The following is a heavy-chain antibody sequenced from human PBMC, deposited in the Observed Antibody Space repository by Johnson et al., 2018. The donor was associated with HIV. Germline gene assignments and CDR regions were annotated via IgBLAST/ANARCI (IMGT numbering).Heavy chain of an antibody. CDR3: ASSSSSWTSDPDDAFDI. V-gene: IGHV3-20*04. CDR2: INWNGGST. D-gene: IGHD6-13*01. J-gene: IGHJ3*02. Sequence: VQLVESGGGIVRPGGSLRLSCAASGFTFDDYGMSWVRQAPGKGLEWVSGINWNGGSTGYADSVKGRLPISRDNAKKSLYLQMHSLRAEDTALYYCASSSSSWTSDPDDAFDIWGQGTMVTVSS. CDR1: GFTFDDYG.